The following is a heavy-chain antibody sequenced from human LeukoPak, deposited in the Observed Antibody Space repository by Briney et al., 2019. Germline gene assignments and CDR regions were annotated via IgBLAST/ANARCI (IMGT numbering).Heavy chain of an antibody. J-gene: IGHJ4*02. CDR1: GFTFSSYG. CDR3: ARDLRRAFDY. V-gene: IGHV3-7*01. CDR2: IKQDGSEK. Sequence: GGSLRLSCAASGFTFSSYGMHWVRQAPGKGLEWVANIKQDGSEKYYVDSVKGRFTISRDNAKNSLYLQMNSLRAEDTAVYYCARDLRRAFDYWGQGTLVTVSS.